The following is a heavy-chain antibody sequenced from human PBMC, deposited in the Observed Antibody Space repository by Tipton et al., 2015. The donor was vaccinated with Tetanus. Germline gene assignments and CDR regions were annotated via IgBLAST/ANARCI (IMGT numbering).Heavy chain of an antibody. V-gene: IGHV3-33*01. CDR3: ARDREGVTIFSYGMDV. Sequence: YLRLSCAASGFTFSSYGMHWVRQAPGKGLEWVAVIWYDGSNKYYADSVKGRFTISRDNSKNTLYLQMNSLRAEDTAVHYCARDREGVTIFSYGMDVWGQGTTVTVSS. CDR1: GFTFSSYG. D-gene: IGHD3-3*01. CDR2: IWYDGSNK. J-gene: IGHJ6*02.